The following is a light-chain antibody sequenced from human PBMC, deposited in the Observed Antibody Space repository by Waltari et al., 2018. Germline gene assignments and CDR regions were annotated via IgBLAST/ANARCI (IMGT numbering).Light chain of an antibody. CDR3: SSYISSSTLEL. J-gene: IGLJ2*01. CDR2: DVS. CDR1: SSDVGGYTH. Sequence: QSALTQPASVSGSPGQSITISRTGTSSDVGGYTHVSWYPHHPGKAPKPMIYDVSNWPSGVSNRFSGSKSGNTASLTISGLQAEDEADYYCSSYISSSTLELFGGGTSLTVL. V-gene: IGLV2-14*03.